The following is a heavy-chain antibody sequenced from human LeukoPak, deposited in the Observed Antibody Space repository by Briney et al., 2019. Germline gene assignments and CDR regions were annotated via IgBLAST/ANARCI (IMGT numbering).Heavy chain of an antibody. CDR3: ARKKNYYDSSGYPLDAFDI. CDR1: GGSISSYY. V-gene: IGHV4-59*01. J-gene: IGHJ3*02. D-gene: IGHD3-22*01. Sequence: PSETLSLTCTVSGGSISSYYWSWIRQPPGKGLEWIGYIYYSGSTNYNPSLKSRVTISVDTSKNQFSLKLSSVTAADTAVYYCARKKNYYDSSGYPLDAFDIWGQGTMVTVSS. CDR2: IYYSGST.